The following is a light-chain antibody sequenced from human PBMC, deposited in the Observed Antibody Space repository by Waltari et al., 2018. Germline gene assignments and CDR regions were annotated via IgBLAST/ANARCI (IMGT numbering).Light chain of an antibody. Sequence: EIVMTQSPATLSVSPGERATLSCRASQSIGSDLAWYQQKPGQAPSLLIHGASTRVTGVPASFSGSGSGTDFTLTISSLQSEDFGVYYCQQYNKWPPYTFGQGTKLEIK. V-gene: IGKV3-15*01. CDR3: QQYNKWPPYT. CDR2: GAS. CDR1: QSIGSD. J-gene: IGKJ2*01.